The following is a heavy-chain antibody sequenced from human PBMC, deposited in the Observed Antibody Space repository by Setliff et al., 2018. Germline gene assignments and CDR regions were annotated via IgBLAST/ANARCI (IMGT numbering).Heavy chain of an antibody. CDR3: AHFTVGYDISGYLFS. D-gene: IGHD3-22*01. Sequence: TLSLTCTVSGGSISSSYWSWIRQPPGKALEWLAVIFWDDDKRYSPSLQHRLTINKDTSKNQVVLTMANVDPVDTATYYCAHFTVGYDISGYLFSWGQGTLVTVSS. J-gene: IGHJ5*02. CDR1: GGSISSSYW. V-gene: IGHV2-5*08. CDR2: IFWDDDK.